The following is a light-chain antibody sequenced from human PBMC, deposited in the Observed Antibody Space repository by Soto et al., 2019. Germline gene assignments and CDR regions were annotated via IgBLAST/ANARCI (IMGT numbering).Light chain of an antibody. CDR3: QVWDITSDHVV. CDR1: NIGSQG. J-gene: IGLJ2*01. V-gene: IGLV3-21*04. Sequence: SYELTQTPSVSVAPGKTARITCEGNNIGSQGVHWYQQKPGQAPVLVIFYDNDRPSGIPARFSGSNSGNTATLTISRVEAGDEADYFCQVWDITSDHVVFGGGTKLTVL. CDR2: YDN.